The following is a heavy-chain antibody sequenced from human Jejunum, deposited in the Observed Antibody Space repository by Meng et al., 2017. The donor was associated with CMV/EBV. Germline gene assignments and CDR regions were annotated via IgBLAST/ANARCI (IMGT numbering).Heavy chain of an antibody. D-gene: IGHD5-12*01. CDR1: GASIRSNDFF. Sequence: QVLLQESGPGLVKPSETLSLPCTVSGASIRSNDFFGGWIRQTPGKGLEWIGNVHYNGDTYYNPSLKSRTTISIDTSKNQFSLKLSSVTAADTAVYYCARENSGYDYWGQGTLVTVSS. V-gene: IGHV4-39*07. CDR2: VHYNGDT. J-gene: IGHJ4*02. CDR3: ARENSGYDY.